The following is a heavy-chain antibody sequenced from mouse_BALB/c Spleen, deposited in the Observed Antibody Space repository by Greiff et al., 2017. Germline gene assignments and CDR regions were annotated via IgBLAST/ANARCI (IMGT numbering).Heavy chain of an antibody. V-gene: IGHV5-9-1*01. CDR1: GFTFSSYA. CDR2: ISSGGSYT. D-gene: IGHD1-1*01. Sequence: EVMLVESGGGLVKPGGSLKLSCAASGFTFSSYAMSWVRQTPEKRLEWVATISSGGSYTYYPDSVKGRFTISRDNAKNTLYLQMSSLRSEDTAMYYCARLYYYGSSYGGAMDYWGQGTSVTVSS. J-gene: IGHJ4*01. CDR3: ARLYYYGSSYGGAMDY.